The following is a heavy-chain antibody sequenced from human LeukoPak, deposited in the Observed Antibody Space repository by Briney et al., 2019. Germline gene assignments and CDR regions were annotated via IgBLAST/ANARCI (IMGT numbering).Heavy chain of an antibody. CDR2: INHSGST. V-gene: IGHV4-34*01. J-gene: IGHJ4*02. Sequence: PSETLSLTCAVYGGSFSGYYWSWIRQPPGKGLEWIGEINHSGSTNYNPSLKSRVTISVDTSKNQFSLQLSSVTAADTAVYYCARGLAAPGPFDYWGQGTLVTVSS. D-gene: IGHD6-13*01. CDR3: ARGLAAPGPFDY. CDR1: GGSFSGYY.